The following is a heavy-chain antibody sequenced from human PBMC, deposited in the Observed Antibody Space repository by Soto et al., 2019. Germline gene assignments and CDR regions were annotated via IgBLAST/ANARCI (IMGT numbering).Heavy chain of an antibody. CDR2: ISGSGGSP. J-gene: IGHJ4*02. Sequence: GGSLRLSCAASGFTFSGHTMSRVRQASGKGLEWVAGISGSGGSPSYADSVQGRFTISRDNSKNTLYLQMNSLRAEDTAVYYCAKRGRAGSYYSPYYFDYWGQGTLVTVSS. CDR1: GFTFSGHT. D-gene: IGHD3-10*01. CDR3: AKRGRAGSYYSPYYFDY. V-gene: IGHV3-23*01.